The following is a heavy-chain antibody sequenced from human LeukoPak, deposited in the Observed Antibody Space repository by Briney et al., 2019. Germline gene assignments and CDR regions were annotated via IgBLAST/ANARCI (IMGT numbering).Heavy chain of an antibody. V-gene: IGHV3-21*01. Sequence: GGSLRLSCAASGFTFSSYSMNWVRQAPGKGLEWVSSISSSSSYIYYTDSVKGRFTISRDNAKNSLYLQMNSLRAEDTAVYYCARDTYYDILTGPSRLDVWGKGTTVTVSS. CDR2: ISSSSSYI. J-gene: IGHJ6*04. D-gene: IGHD3-9*01. CDR1: GFTFSSYS. CDR3: ARDTYYDILTGPSRLDV.